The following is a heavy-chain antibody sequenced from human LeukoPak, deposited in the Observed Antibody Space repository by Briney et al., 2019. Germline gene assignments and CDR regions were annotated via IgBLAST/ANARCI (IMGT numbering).Heavy chain of an antibody. Sequence: GGSLRLSCAASGFIFSSYSMNWVRQAPGKGLEWVSSISSSSSYIYYADSVKGRFTISRGNAKNSLYLQMNSLRAEDTAVYYCARDPYSGLFDYWGQGTLVTVSS. CDR1: GFIFSSYS. V-gene: IGHV3-21*01. D-gene: IGHD4-11*01. CDR3: ARDPYSGLFDY. J-gene: IGHJ4*02. CDR2: ISSSSSYI.